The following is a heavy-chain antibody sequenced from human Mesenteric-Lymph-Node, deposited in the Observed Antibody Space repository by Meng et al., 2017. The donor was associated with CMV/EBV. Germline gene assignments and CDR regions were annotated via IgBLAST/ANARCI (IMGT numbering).Heavy chain of an antibody. D-gene: IGHD1-26*01. V-gene: IGHV1-8*01. CDR2: MNPNSGNT. Sequence: ASVKVSCKASGYTFTSYDINWVRQATGQGLEWMGWMNPNSGNTGYAQKFQGRVTMTRNTSINTAYMELSSLRSEDTAVYYCACVGAPNPLYYYYYYGMDVWGQGTTVTVSS. J-gene: IGHJ6*02. CDR3: ACVGAPNPLYYYYYYGMDV. CDR1: GYTFTSYD.